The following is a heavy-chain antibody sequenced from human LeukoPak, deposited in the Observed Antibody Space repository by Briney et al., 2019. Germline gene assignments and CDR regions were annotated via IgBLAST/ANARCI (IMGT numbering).Heavy chain of an antibody. J-gene: IGHJ4*02. V-gene: IGHV4-59*08. CDR2: IYYSGST. Sequence: PSETLSLTCTVSGGSISSYYWSWIRQPPGKGLEWIGYIYYSGSTNYNPSLKSRVTISVDTSKNQFSLKLSSVTAADTAVYYCARHGRNYYDSSGFPDYWGQGTLVTVSS. CDR3: ARHGRNYYDSSGFPDY. D-gene: IGHD3-22*01. CDR1: GGSISSYY.